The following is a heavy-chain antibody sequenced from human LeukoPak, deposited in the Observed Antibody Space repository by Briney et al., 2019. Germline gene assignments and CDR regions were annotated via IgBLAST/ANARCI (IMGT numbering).Heavy chain of an antibody. CDR1: GGSISGYY. CDR3: ARERRGYCSSTSCYLGGAHANYYYYYMDV. J-gene: IGHJ6*03. Sequence: SETLSLTCTVSGGSISGYYWSWIRQPAGKGLEWIGRIYTSGSTNYNPSLKSRVTMSVDTSKNQFSLKLSSVTAADTAVYYCARERRGYCSSTSCYLGGAHANYYYYYMDVWGKGTTVTVSS. D-gene: IGHD2-2*01. V-gene: IGHV4-4*07. CDR2: IYTSGST.